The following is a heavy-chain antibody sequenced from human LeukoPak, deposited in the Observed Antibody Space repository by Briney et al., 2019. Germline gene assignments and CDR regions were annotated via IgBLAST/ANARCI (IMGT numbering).Heavy chain of an antibody. Sequence: GGSLRLSCAASGFTFSSYWMSWVRQAPGKGLEWVANIKQDGSEKYYVDSVKGRFTISRDNAKNSLYLQMNSLGPEDTAVYYCARDPYSGNDGNYYYYYMDVWGKGTTVTISS. V-gene: IGHV3-7*01. J-gene: IGHJ6*03. D-gene: IGHD1-26*01. CDR1: GFTFSSYW. CDR3: ARDPYSGNDGNYYYYYMDV. CDR2: IKQDGSEK.